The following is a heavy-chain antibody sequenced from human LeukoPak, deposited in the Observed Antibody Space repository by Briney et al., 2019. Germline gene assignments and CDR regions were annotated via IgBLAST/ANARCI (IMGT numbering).Heavy chain of an antibody. CDR1: GDSVSNNSAA. J-gene: IGHJ5*02. Sequence: SQTLSLTCAISGDSVSNNSAAWNWIRQSPSRGLEWLGRTYYRSKWYSDYAVSVRGRITINPDTSKNQFSLQLNSVTPEDTAVYYCAYYGDPPYNWFDPWGQGTLVTVSS. CDR2: TYYRSKWYS. D-gene: IGHD3-10*01. V-gene: IGHV6-1*01. CDR3: AYYGDPPYNWFDP.